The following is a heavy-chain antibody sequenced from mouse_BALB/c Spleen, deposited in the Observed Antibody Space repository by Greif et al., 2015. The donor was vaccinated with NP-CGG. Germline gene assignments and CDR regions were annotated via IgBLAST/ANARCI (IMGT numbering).Heavy chain of an antibody. D-gene: IGHD2-14*01. J-gene: IGHJ4*01. CDR3: ARTLYRSYAMDY. V-gene: IGHV3-6*02. CDR1: GYSITSGYY. CDR2: ISYDGSD. Sequence: EVQLQQSGPGLVKPSQSLSLTCSVTGYSITSGYYWNWIRQFPGNKLEWMGYISYDGSDNYNPSLKNRISITRDTSKNQFFLKLNSVTTEDTATYYCARTLYRSYAMDYWSQGTSVTVSS.